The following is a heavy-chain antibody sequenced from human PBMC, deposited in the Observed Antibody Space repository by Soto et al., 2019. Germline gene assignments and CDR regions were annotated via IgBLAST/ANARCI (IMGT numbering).Heavy chain of an antibody. CDR3: ARMGRRRGMGV. CDR1: GFTFSSYA. D-gene: IGHD3-16*01. CDR2: ISYDGSNK. V-gene: IGHV3-30-3*01. J-gene: IGHJ6*02. Sequence: QVQLVESGGGVVQPGRSLRLSCAASGFTFSSYAMHWVRQAPGKGLEWVAVISYDGSNKYYADSVKGRFTISRDNSKNTQYLQKKNLRAKDAAVACCARMGRRRGMGVCGQGTTVAVSS.